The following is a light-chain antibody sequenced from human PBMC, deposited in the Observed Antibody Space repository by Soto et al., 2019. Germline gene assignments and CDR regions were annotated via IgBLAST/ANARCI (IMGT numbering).Light chain of an antibody. Sequence: EVVMTQSPATLSLSPGERATLSCRASQSISSSYLAWYQQKPGQAPRLLIYGASTRATGIPARFSGSGSGTEFTLTISSLQSEDFAVYYCQQYNNWPEPFGQGSKVDVK. J-gene: IGKJ1*01. V-gene: IGKV3-15*01. CDR2: GAS. CDR1: QSISSSY. CDR3: QQYNNWPEP.